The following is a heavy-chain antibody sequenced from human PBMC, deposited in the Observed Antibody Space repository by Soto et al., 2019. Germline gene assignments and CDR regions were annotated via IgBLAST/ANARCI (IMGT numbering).Heavy chain of an antibody. Sequence: GGSLRLSCAASGFTFSSYAMHWVRQAPGKGLEWVAVISYDGSNKYYADSVKGRFTNSRDNSKNTLYLQMNSLRAEDTAVYYCARNYGSGQHQIGQTYYYYYGMDVWGQGTTVTVSS. CDR2: ISYDGSNK. J-gene: IGHJ6*02. V-gene: IGHV3-30-3*01. D-gene: IGHD3-10*01. CDR1: GFTFSSYA. CDR3: ARNYGSGQHQIGQTYYYYYGMDV.